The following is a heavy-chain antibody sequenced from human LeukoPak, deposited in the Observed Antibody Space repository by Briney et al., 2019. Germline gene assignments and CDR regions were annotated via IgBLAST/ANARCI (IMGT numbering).Heavy chain of an antibody. V-gene: IGHV1-18*01. CDR2: ISGYNGNT. CDR3: ATALGPMKRAYSVGPTPGGFEY. D-gene: IGHD5/OR15-5a*01. Sequence: ASVKVSCKASGYTFTSAGISWVRQAPGQGLEWMGWISGYNGNTYYAQKLQGRVSMTTDTSTSTAFMELTSLRSDDTAVYYWATALGPMKRAYSVGPTPGGFEYWGQGTLVTVSS. CDR1: GYTFTSAG. J-gene: IGHJ4*02.